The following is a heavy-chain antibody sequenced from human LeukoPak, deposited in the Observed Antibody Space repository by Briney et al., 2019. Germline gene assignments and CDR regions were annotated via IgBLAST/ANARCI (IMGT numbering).Heavy chain of an antibody. CDR3: ARGRFGEFLPFDY. V-gene: IGHV3-21*01. J-gene: IGHJ4*02. Sequence: GGSLRLSCAASGFTFSSYSMNWVRQAPGKGLEWVSSISSSSSYIYYADSVKGRFTISRDNAKNSLYLQMNSLRAEDTAVYYCARGRFGEFLPFDYWGRGTLVTVSS. CDR1: GFTFSSYS. D-gene: IGHD3-10*01. CDR2: ISSSSSYI.